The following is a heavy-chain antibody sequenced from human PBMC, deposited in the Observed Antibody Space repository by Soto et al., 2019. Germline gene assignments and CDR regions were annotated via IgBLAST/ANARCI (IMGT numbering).Heavy chain of an antibody. J-gene: IGHJ4*02. CDR3: ARAEGRNYDFWSGYYLNYFDY. V-gene: IGHV1-46*01. D-gene: IGHD3-3*01. CDR1: GYTFTSYY. CDR2: ISPSGGST. Sequence: ASVKVSCKASGYTFTSYYMHWVRQAPGQGLEWMGIISPSGGSTSYAQKFQGRVTMTRDTSTSTVYMELSSLRSEDTAVYYCARAEGRNYDFWSGYYLNYFDYWGQGTLVTVSS.